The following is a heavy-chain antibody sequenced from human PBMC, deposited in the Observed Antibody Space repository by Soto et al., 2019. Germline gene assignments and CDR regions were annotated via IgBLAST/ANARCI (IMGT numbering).Heavy chain of an antibody. D-gene: IGHD6-19*01. CDR1: GGSIRSGGYS. V-gene: IGHV4-30-2*01. CDR3: ARAGGLGAVAADY. CDR2: IYHSGST. Sequence: QLQLQESGSGLVKPSQTLSLTCAVSGGSIRSGGYSWSWIRQPPGKGLEWIGYIYHSGSTYYNPSLKSLVTISVDRSKNQFSRKLSSVTAADTAVYYCARAGGLGAVAADYWGQGTLVTVSS. J-gene: IGHJ4*02.